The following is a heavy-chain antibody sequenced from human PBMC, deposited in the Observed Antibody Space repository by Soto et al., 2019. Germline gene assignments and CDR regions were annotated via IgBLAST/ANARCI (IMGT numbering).Heavy chain of an antibody. CDR2: IYYSGRT. CDR1: GGSISSGDYY. D-gene: IGHD3-16*02. Sequence: QVQLQESGPGLVKPSQTLSLTCTISGGSISSGDYYWSWIRHPPGKGLEWIGSIYYSGRTSYNPSLKSRLNISLDTSTNQFSLKLSSVTAADTAVYYCARMGLHLGELSRNWFDPWGQGTLVTVSS. CDR3: ARMGLHLGELSRNWFDP. J-gene: IGHJ5*02. V-gene: IGHV4-31*03.